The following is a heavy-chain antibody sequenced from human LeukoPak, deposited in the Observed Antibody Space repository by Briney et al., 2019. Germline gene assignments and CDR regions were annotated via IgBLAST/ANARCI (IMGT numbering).Heavy chain of an antibody. D-gene: IGHD5-18*01. Sequence: GGSLRLSCAASGFTFDDYAMHWVRQAPGKGLEWVSGISWNSGSIGYADSVKGRFTISRDNAKNSLYLQMNSLRAEDTAVYYCARDAVDTANAVWGQGTTVTVSS. CDR1: GFTFDDYA. CDR2: ISWNSGSI. J-gene: IGHJ6*02. V-gene: IGHV3-9*01. CDR3: ARDAVDTANAV.